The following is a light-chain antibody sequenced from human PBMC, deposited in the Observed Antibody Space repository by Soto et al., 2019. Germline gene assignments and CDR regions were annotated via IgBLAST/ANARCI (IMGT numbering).Light chain of an antibody. CDR1: QGVSSRF. CDR2: GAS. J-gene: IGKJ5*01. V-gene: IGKV3-20*01. Sequence: IVLTHSPATLSLSPGERATLSCRASQGVSSRFLAWYQQKPGQAPRLLMYGASNRATGIPDRFSGTGSGTDFTLTISRLEPEDFAVYYCQQYGSSPYTFGLGTRLEIK. CDR3: QQYGSSPYT.